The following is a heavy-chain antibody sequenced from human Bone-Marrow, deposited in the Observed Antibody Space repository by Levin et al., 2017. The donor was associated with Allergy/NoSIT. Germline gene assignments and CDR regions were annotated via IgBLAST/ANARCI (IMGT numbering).Heavy chain of an antibody. D-gene: IGHD6-13*01. CDR3: ARAIAAASGFDP. Sequence: GESLKISCAASGFTFSSYDMHWVRQATGKGLEWVSAIGTAGDTYYPGSVKGRFTISRENAKNSLYLQMNSLRAGDTAVYYCARAIAAASGFDPWGQGTLVTVSS. CDR1: GFTFSSYD. J-gene: IGHJ5*02. V-gene: IGHV3-13*01. CDR2: IGTAGDT.